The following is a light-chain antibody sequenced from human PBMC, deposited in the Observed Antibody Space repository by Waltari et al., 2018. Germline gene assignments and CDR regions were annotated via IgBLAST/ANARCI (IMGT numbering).Light chain of an antibody. CDR1: SSDVGSHNL. Sequence: QSALTQPASVSGSPGQSITISCPGTSSDVGSHNLVSWYQQHPGKAPKLMIYEGSKRPAGVSNRFSGSKSGNTASLTISGLQAEDEADYYCCSYVGSSLYVFGTGTKVTVL. CDR3: CSYVGSSLYV. CDR2: EGS. V-gene: IGLV2-23*01. J-gene: IGLJ1*01.